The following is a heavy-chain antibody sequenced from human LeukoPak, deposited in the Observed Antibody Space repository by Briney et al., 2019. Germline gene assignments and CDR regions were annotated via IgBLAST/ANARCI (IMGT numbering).Heavy chain of an antibody. CDR2: INPNSGGT. D-gene: IGHD3-10*01. J-gene: IGHJ6*03. Sequence: ASVKVSCKASGYTFTGYYMHWVRQAPGQGLEWMGWINPNSGGTNVAQKFQGRVAMTRDTSISTAYMELRSLRSEDTAVYYCARDAGNYYYYYMDVWGKGTTVTISS. CDR1: GYTFTGYY. V-gene: IGHV1-2*02. CDR3: ARDAGNYYYYYMDV.